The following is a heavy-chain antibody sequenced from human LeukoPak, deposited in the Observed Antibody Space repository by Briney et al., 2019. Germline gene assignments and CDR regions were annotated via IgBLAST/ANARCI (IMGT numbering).Heavy chain of an antibody. CDR2: ISGSGGST. Sequence: GGSLRLSCAASGFTFSSYAMSWVRQAPGKGLEWVSAISGSGGSTYYADSVKGRFTISRDNSKNTLYLQMNSLRAEDTAVYYCAKAPARYCANGVCYNDHYMDVWGKGTTVTVSS. CDR1: GFTFSSYA. V-gene: IGHV3-23*01. CDR3: AKAPARYCANGVCYNDHYMDV. D-gene: IGHD2-8*01. J-gene: IGHJ6*03.